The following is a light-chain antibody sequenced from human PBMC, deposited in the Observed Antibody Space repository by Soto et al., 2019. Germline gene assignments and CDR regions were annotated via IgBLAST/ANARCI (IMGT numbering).Light chain of an antibody. V-gene: IGKV1D-13*01. CDR3: QQFSNYPHV. J-gene: IGKJ5*01. CDR1: QGIHTA. CDR2: DAS. Sequence: ALPLTPSPSSPSAFVGGRVIIHFRASQGIHTALAWYQQKPGNAPMLLIYDASTVEAGVPSRFSGSGSGTDFTLTISSLQPEDFATYYCQQFSNYPHVFGQGTRLEIK.